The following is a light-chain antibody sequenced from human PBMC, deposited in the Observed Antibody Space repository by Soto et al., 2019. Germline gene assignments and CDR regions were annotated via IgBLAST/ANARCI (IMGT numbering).Light chain of an antibody. CDR3: QPPNTFPLT. CDR2: AES. CDR1: QGISSC. V-gene: IGKV1D-12*01. Sequence: DIQMTQSPSTVSASFGDRVTITWRASQGISSCLAWYQHKPGRSPNLLIYAESRLQRGVPSRFSGSGSGANFILTITGLPPENLATYYLQPPNTFPLTHGQAT. J-gene: IGKJ5*01.